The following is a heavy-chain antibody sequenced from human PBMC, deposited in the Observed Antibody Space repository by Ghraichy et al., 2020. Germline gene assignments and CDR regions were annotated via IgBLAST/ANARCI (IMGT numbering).Heavy chain of an antibody. CDR2: IYYSGST. Sequence: SETLSLTCTVSGGSISSYYWSWIRQPPGKGLEWIGYIYYSGSTNYNPSLKSRVTISVDTSKNQFSLKLSSVTAADTAVYYCARHEGGYRGFNWFDPWGQGTLLTVSS. V-gene: IGHV4-59*08. CDR3: ARHEGGYRGFNWFDP. CDR1: GGSISSYY. J-gene: IGHJ5*02. D-gene: IGHD5-12*01.